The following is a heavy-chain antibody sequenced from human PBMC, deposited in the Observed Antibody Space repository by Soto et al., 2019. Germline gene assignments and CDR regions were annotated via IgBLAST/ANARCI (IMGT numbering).Heavy chain of an antibody. D-gene: IGHD3-3*01. CDR2: ISSSSSYT. V-gene: IGHV3-11*06. J-gene: IGHJ6*02. CDR3: ARVRGDFWSGYSLGVGMDV. Sequence: GGSLRLACAASGFTFSDYYMSWIRQAPGKGLEWVSYISSSSSYTNYADSVKGRFTISRDNAKNSLYLQMNSLRAEDTAVYYCARVRGDFWSGYSLGVGMDVWGQGTTVTVSS. CDR1: GFTFSDYY.